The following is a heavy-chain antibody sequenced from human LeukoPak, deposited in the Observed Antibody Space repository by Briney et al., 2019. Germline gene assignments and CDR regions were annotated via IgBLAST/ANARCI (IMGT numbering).Heavy chain of an antibody. CDR1: GYSFTSYW. Sequence: GESLKISCKGSGYSFTSYWIGWVRQMPGKGLEWMGIIYPGDSDTRYSPSFQGQVTISADKSISTAYLQWSSLKASDTAMYYCARRLLSSGGGYSYGYYFDYWGQGTLVTVSS. D-gene: IGHD5-18*01. CDR2: IYPGDSDT. V-gene: IGHV5-51*01. CDR3: ARRLLSSGGGYSYGYYFDY. J-gene: IGHJ4*02.